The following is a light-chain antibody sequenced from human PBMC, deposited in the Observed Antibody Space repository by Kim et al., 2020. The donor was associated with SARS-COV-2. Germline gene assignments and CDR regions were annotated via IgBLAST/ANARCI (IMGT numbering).Light chain of an antibody. V-gene: IGKV1D-13*01. J-gene: IGKJ4*01. CDR1: QGISSS. CDR2: DAS. CDR3: QQFNNYPS. Sequence: AIQLTQSPSSLSASIGDRVTITCRASQGISSSLAWYQQKPGKVPKLLIYDASSLKSGVPSRFSGSGSGTDFTLTISSLQPEDFATYYCQQFNNYPSFGGGTKVEI.